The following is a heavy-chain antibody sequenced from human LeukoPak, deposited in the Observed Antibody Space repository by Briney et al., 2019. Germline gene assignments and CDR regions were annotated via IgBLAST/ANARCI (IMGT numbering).Heavy chain of an antibody. CDR1: GGSISSSSYY. CDR3: ARPPPDDYGDYENAFDI. Sequence: PSETLSLTCTVSGGSISSSSYYWGWIRQPPGKGLEWIGSIYYSGSTYYNPSLKSRVTISVDTSKNQFSLKLSSVTAADTAVYYCARPPPDDYGDYENAFDIWGQGTMVTVSS. D-gene: IGHD4-17*01. J-gene: IGHJ3*02. CDR2: IYYSGST. V-gene: IGHV4-39*01.